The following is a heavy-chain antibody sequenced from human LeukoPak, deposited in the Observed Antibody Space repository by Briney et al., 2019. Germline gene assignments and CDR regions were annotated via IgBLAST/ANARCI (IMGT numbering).Heavy chain of an antibody. CDR1: GGSISSSSYY. CDR3: ARRRGRDGYNYFDY. CDR2: IYYSGST. D-gene: IGHD5-24*01. J-gene: IGHJ4*02. V-gene: IGHV4-39*01. Sequence: SETLSLTCTVSGGSISSSSYYWGWLRQPPGKGLEWIGSIYYSGSTYYNPSLKSRVTISVDTSKNQFSLKLSSVTAADTAVYYCARRRGRDGYNYFDYWGQGTLVTVSS.